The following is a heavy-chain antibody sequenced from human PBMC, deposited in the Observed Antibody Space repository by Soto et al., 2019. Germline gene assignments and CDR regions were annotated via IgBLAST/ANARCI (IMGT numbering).Heavy chain of an antibody. CDR1: GFSFSNYG. CDR3: ARDLQNYYDGNTYDILLDS. J-gene: IGHJ4*02. V-gene: IGHV3-48*02. CDR2: ISSSTRII. Sequence: PGGSLSLSCAASGFSFSNYGMNWVRQAPGKGLEWVSYISSSTRIIYYADSVKGRFTISRDNAKNSLFLQMNSLRDEDTAVYYCARDLQNYYDGNTYDILLDSWGQGALVTVSS. D-gene: IGHD3-22*01.